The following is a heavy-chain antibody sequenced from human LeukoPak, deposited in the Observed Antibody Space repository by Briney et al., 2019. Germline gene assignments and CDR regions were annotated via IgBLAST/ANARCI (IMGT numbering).Heavy chain of an antibody. CDR3: ARGLGYDFWSGPYYYYYMDV. Sequence: GGSLRLSCAASGFTFSSYGMHWVRQAPGKGLEWVAFIRYDGSNKYYADSVKGRFTISRDNAKNSLYLQMNSLRAEDTAVYYCARGLGYDFWSGPYYYYYMDVWGKGTTVTVSS. CDR1: GFTFSSYG. J-gene: IGHJ6*03. V-gene: IGHV3-30*02. CDR2: IRYDGSNK. D-gene: IGHD3-3*01.